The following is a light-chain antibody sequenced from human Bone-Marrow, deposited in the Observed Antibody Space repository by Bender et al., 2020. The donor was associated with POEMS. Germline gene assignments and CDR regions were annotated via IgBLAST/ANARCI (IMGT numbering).Light chain of an antibody. Sequence: QAVLTQPASLSASPGASASLTCTLRSGVNVGTSSIYWYQQKPGSPPQYLLTYKSDSDKQQGSGVPSRFSGYKDASANAGILLISGLQSEDEADYYCMIWHTSAWVVGGGTKLTVL. CDR2: YKSDSDK. CDR3: MIWHTSAWV. V-gene: IGLV5-45*01. CDR1: SGVNVGTSS. J-gene: IGLJ2*01.